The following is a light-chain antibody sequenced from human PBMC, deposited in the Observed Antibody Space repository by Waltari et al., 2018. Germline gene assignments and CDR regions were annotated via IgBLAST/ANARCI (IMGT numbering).Light chain of an antibody. CDR3: QNHERLPAT. CDR2: AAS. Sequence: EIVLTQSPGPLSLSPGERATLSCRASQSIGRYLVWYQQKPGQAPRLIIYAASSRATGIPDSFSGSGSGTYFTLTISGLDPEDFAVYYCQNHERLPATFGQGTKVEIK. V-gene: IGKV3-20*01. J-gene: IGKJ1*01. CDR1: QSIGRY.